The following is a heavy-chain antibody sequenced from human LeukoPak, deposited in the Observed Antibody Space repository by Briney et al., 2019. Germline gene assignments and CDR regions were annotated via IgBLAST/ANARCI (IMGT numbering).Heavy chain of an antibody. Sequence: GGSLRLSCAASGFTFSSYAMSWVRQAPGKGLEWVSAISGSGGSTYYADSVKGRFTISRENSKNTLYLQMNSLRAEDTAVYYCAKVPAAYNWFDPWGQGTLVTVSS. D-gene: IGHD2-2*01. CDR1: GFTFSSYA. V-gene: IGHV3-23*01. CDR3: AKVPAAYNWFDP. CDR2: ISGSGGST. J-gene: IGHJ5*02.